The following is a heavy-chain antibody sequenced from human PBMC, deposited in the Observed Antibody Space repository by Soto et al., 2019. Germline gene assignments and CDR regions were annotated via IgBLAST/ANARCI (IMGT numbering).Heavy chain of an antibody. CDR2: IWYDGSNK. J-gene: IGHJ6*03. CDR1: GFTFSSYG. Sequence: PGGSLRLSCAASGFTFSSYGMHWVRQAPGKGLEWVAVIWYDGSNKYYADSVKGRFTISRDNSKNTLYLQMNSLRAEDTAVYYCARDHNPYYYYYMDVWGKGTTVTVSS. V-gene: IGHV3-33*01. CDR3: ARDHNPYYYYYMDV.